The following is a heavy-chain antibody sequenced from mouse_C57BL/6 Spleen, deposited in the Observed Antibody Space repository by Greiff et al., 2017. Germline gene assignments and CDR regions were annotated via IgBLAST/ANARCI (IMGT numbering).Heavy chain of an antibody. CDR3: ASPNYYGSSYDYAMDY. V-gene: IGHV1-64*01. J-gene: IGHJ4*01. Sequence: QVQLQQPGAELVKPGASVKLSCKASGYTFTSYWMPWVQQRPGQGLEWIGMIHPNSGSTNYNEKFKSKATLTVDKSSSTAYMQLSSLTSEDSAVYYCASPNYYGSSYDYAMDYWGQGTSVTVSS. D-gene: IGHD1-1*01. CDR1: GYTFTSYW. CDR2: IHPNSGST.